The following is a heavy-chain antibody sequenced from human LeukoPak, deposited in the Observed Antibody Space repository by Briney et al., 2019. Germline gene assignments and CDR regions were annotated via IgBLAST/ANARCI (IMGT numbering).Heavy chain of an antibody. CDR1: GFTFSSYA. J-gene: IGHJ4*02. CDR3: ARDRHRITMVRGVTPDY. D-gene: IGHD3-10*01. V-gene: IGHV3-30-3*01. Sequence: GRSLRLSCAASGFTFSSYAMRWVRQAPGKGLEWVAVISYDGSNKYYADSVKGRFTISRDNSKNTLYLQMNSLRAEDTAVYYCARDRHRITMVRGVTPDYWGQGTLVTVSS. CDR2: ISYDGSNK.